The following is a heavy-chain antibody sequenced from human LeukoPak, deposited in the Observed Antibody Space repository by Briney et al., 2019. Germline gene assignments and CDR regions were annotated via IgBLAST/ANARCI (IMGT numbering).Heavy chain of an antibody. J-gene: IGHJ4*02. V-gene: IGHV3-23*01. CDR2: ISDNGGRT. Sequence: GGSLRLSCAASGFTFSTYTIAWVRQAPGGGLEWVSGISDNGGRTYYADSVKGRFASSRDDSKSTLYLQMNSLRGEDTAVYYCAKDFGRNLGGPGYWGRGTLVIVSS. D-gene: IGHD3-10*01. CDR3: AKDFGRNLGGPGY. CDR1: GFTFSTYT.